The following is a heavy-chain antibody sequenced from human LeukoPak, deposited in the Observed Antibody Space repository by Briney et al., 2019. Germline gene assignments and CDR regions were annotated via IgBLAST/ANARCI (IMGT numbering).Heavy chain of an antibody. Sequence: GGSLRLSCAASGFIFSNYAMRWLRQARGKGVEWISSIYGSGGSTNYGDSEEGGFTISRENSKNTLYLQMNRLRADDTAVYYCAKGHCSGTTCYGWFDPWGQGTLVTVSS. CDR2: IYGSGGST. CDR3: AKGHCSGTTCYGWFDP. CDR1: GFIFSNYA. D-gene: IGHD2-2*01. V-gene: IGHV3-23*02. J-gene: IGHJ5*01.